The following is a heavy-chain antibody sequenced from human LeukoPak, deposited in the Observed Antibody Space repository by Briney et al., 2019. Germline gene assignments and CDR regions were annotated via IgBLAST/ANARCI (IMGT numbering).Heavy chain of an antibody. V-gene: IGHV1-3*01. D-gene: IGHD3-22*01. CDR1: GYTFTSYA. Sequence: ASVKVSCKASGYTFTSYAMHWVRQAPGQRLEWMGWINAGNANTKYSQKFQGRVTITRDTSASTAYMELSSLRSEDTAVYYCARLYYYDSSGYGYWGQGTLVTVSS. CDR3: ARLYYYDSSGYGY. J-gene: IGHJ4*02. CDR2: INAGNANT.